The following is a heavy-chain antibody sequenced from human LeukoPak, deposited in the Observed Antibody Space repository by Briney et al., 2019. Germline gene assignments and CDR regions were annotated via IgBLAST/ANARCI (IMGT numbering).Heavy chain of an antibody. V-gene: IGHV1-46*01. CDR3: ARDPGYSYGEEFDY. CDR1: EYTFTSYY. Sequence: ASVKVSCKASEYTFTSYYMHWVRQAPGQGLEWVGVINPSGGSTSYAQKFQGRVTITADESTSTAYMELSSLRSEDTAVYYCARDPGYSYGEEFDYWGQGTLVTVSS. J-gene: IGHJ4*02. CDR2: INPSGGST. D-gene: IGHD5-18*01.